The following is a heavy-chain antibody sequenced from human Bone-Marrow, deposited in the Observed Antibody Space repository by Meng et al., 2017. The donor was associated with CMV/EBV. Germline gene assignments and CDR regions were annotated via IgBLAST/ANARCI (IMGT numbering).Heavy chain of an antibody. Sequence: GESLKISCAASGFSFSDYWMSWVRQSPGKGLEWVANIKRDGSEKYYVDSVKGRFTISRDNAKNTLYLQMKSLRAEDTALYYCVTYYADIVLGTFDIWGQGTVVTVSS. CDR3: VTYYADIVLGTFDI. CDR1: GFSFSDYW. D-gene: IGHD2-8*02. J-gene: IGHJ3*02. V-gene: IGHV3-7*03. CDR2: IKRDGSEK.